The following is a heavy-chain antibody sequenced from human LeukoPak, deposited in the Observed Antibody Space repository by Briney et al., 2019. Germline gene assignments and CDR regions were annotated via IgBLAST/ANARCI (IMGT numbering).Heavy chain of an antibody. Sequence: GGSLRLSCAASEFSVGSNYMTWVRQAPGKGLEWVSLIYSGGSTYYADSVKGRFTISRDNAKNTLFLQMNSLRAEDTAVYYCARDFLWGSGSRWGQGTLVTVSP. V-gene: IGHV3-66*01. CDR3: ARDFLWGSGSR. J-gene: IGHJ4*02. D-gene: IGHD3-10*01. CDR1: EFSVGSNY. CDR2: IYSGGST.